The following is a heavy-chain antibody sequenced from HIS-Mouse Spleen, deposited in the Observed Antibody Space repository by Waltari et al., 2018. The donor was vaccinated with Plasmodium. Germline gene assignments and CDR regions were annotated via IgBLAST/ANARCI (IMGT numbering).Heavy chain of an antibody. D-gene: IGHD5-12*01. CDR3: ARDRRGYWYFDL. J-gene: IGHJ2*01. Sequence: EVHLVESGGGLVQPGGSLRLHGAASGFPCSSYWMSWVRQAPGKGLEWVANRKQDGSEKYYVDSVKGRFTISRDNAKNSLYLQMNSLRAEDTAVYYCARDRRGYWYFDLWGRGTLVTVSS. CDR1: GFPCSSYW. CDR2: RKQDGSEK. V-gene: IGHV3-7*01.